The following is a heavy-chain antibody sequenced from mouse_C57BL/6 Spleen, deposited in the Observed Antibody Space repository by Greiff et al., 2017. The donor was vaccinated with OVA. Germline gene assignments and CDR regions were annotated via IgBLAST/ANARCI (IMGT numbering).Heavy chain of an antibody. V-gene: IGHV6-3*01. CDR3: TGGLRGSWFAY. CDR2: IRLKSDNYAT. J-gene: IGHJ3*01. D-gene: IGHD2-4*01. CDR1: GFTFSNYW. Sequence: EVKLMESGGGLVQPGGSMKLSCVASGFTFSNYWMNWVRQSPETGLEWVAQIRLKSDNYATHYAESVKGRFTISRDDSKSSVYLQMNNLRAEDTGIYYCTGGLRGSWFAYWGQGTLVTVSA.